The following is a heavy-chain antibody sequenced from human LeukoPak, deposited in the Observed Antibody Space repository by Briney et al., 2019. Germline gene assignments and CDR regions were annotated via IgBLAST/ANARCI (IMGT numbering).Heavy chain of an antibody. CDR1: GGSISSYY. Sequence: PSETLSLTCTVSGGSISSYYWSWIRQPPGKGLEWIGYIYYSGSTNYNPSLKSRVTISVDTSKNQFSLKLSSVTAADTAVYYCARADRELRYFDWSWYYFDYWGQGTLVTVSS. CDR3: ARADRELRYFDWSWYYFDY. V-gene: IGHV4-59*01. J-gene: IGHJ4*02. CDR2: IYYSGST. D-gene: IGHD3-9*01.